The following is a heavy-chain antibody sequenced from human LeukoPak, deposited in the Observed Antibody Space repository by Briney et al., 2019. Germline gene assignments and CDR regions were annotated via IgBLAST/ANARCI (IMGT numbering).Heavy chain of an antibody. Sequence: GGSLRLSCSTSGFTFGSYSMNWIRQAPGRGPEWISYISGPSNTIQYADSVKGRFTISRDNAKNSLFLQVNSLRDDDTAVYYCVRDYAWAFDFWGQGARVAVSS. CDR3: VRDYAWAFDF. V-gene: IGHV3-48*02. CDR1: GFTFGSYS. D-gene: IGHD3-16*01. J-gene: IGHJ4*02. CDR2: ISGPSNTI.